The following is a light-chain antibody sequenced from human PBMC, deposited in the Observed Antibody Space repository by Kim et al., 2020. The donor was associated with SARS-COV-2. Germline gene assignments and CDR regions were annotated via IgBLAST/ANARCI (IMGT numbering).Light chain of an antibody. CDR3: QQSNTRPRT. CDR1: QSVRNN. CDR2: GAS. V-gene: IGKV1-39*01. J-gene: IGKJ4*02. Sequence: ASVGERDTISCRASQSVRNNLDWYQQKQGKAPRLLIYGASSRESGVPARFSGSGSGTEFTLTIRSLQPEDFATYYCQQSNTRPRTFGEGTKVEIK.